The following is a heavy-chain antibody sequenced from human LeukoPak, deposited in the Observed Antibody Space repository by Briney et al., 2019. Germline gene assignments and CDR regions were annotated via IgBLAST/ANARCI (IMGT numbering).Heavy chain of an antibody. J-gene: IGHJ4*02. CDR1: GGSISSSSYY. CDR3: ARWVSDYRGGFDY. CDR2: IYYSGST. V-gene: IGHV4-39*01. Sequence: PSETLSLTCTVSGGSISSSSYYWGWIRQPPGKGLEWIGSIYYSGSTYYNPSLKSRVTISVGTSKNQFSLKLSSVTAADTAVYYCARWVSDYRGGFDYWGQGILVTVSS. D-gene: IGHD4-11*01.